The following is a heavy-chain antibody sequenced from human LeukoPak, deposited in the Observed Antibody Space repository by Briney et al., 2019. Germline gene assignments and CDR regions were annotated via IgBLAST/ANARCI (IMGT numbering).Heavy chain of an antibody. CDR1: GYSFTGYY. J-gene: IGHJ4*02. V-gene: IGHV1-2*02. D-gene: IGHD2-15*01. Sequence: ASVKVSCKASGYSFTGYYMHWVRQAPGQGLEWMGWINPNSGGTNYAQKFQGRVTMTRDTSISTAYMELSRLRSDDTAVYYCARVVGAGTPRFDYWGQGTLVTVSS. CDR3: ARVVGAGTPRFDY. CDR2: INPNSGGT.